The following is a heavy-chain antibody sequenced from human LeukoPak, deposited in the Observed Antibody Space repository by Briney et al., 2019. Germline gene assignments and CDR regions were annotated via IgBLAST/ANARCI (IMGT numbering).Heavy chain of an antibody. V-gene: IGHV4-39*07. CDR3: ARYSGSYHLYYFDY. J-gene: IGHJ4*02. CDR1: GGSISSYY. D-gene: IGHD1-26*01. Sequence: SETLSLTCTVSGGSISSYYWGWIRQPPGKGLEWIGSIYYSGSTYYNPSLKSRVTISVDTSKNQFSLKLSSVTAADTAVYYCARYSGSYHLYYFDYWGQGTLVTVSS. CDR2: IYYSGST.